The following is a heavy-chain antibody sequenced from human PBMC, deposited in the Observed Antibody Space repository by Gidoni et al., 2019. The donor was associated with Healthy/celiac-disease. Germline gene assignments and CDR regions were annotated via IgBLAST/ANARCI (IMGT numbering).Heavy chain of an antibody. CDR1: GGSFSGYY. V-gene: IGHV4-34*01. J-gene: IGHJ4*02. Sequence: QVQLQQWGAGLLKPSETLSLTCAVYGGSFSGYYWSWIRQPPGKGLEWIGEINHSGSTNYNPSLKSRVTISVDTSKNQFSLKLSSVTAADTAVYYCAREAIAAAEDYWGQGTLVTVSS. D-gene: IGHD6-13*01. CDR3: AREAIAAAEDY. CDR2: INHSGST.